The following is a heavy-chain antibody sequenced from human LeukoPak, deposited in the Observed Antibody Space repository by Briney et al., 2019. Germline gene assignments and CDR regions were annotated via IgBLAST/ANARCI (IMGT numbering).Heavy chain of an antibody. J-gene: IGHJ2*01. CDR3: AVVGTRYSSSWSDWYFDL. Sequence: SVNVSCKASGGTFSSYAISWVRQAPGQGLEWMGGIIPIFGTANYAQKFQGRVTITADESTSTAYMELSSLRSEDTAVYYCAVVGTRYSSSWSDWYFDLWGRGTLVTVSS. CDR2: IIPIFGTA. V-gene: IGHV1-69*13. CDR1: GGTFSSYA. D-gene: IGHD6-13*01.